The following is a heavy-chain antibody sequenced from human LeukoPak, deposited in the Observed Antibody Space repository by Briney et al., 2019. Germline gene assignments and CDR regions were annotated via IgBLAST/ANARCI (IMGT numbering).Heavy chain of an antibody. CDR1: GFTFSTYG. D-gene: IGHD1-14*01. CDR3: SPGGRVSWGTSFDC. Sequence: GGSLSLSCAASGFTFSTYGMISVRQAPGKGLEWVSTISGSGDSRSYADSVKGRFNISSDNSKETRYLQMNSLRAEDTAVYYCSPGGRVSWGTSFDCWGQGALVTVSS. J-gene: IGHJ4*02. V-gene: IGHV3-23*01. CDR2: ISGSGDSR.